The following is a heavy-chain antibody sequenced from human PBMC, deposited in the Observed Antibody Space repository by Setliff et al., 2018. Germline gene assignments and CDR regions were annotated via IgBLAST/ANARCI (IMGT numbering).Heavy chain of an antibody. D-gene: IGHD2-15*01. CDR2: FYDSRGDT. V-gene: IGHV3-23*03. Sequence: GGSLRLSCAASGFAFSTYAVSWVRQAPGKGLEWVSIFYDSRGDTYYADSVKGRFTVSKDNSKNTMYLQMNSLRAEDTAVYYCARRLPYYGMDVWGQGTTVTVSS. CDR3: ARRLPYYGMDV. J-gene: IGHJ6*02. CDR1: GFAFSTYA.